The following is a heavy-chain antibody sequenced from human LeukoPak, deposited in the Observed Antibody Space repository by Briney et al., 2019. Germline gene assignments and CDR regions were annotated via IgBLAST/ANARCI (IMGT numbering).Heavy chain of an antibody. D-gene: IGHD4-17*01. CDR3: ANSDEDYEYFDL. J-gene: IGHJ2*01. Sequence: PGGSLRLSCAASGFTFSSYSMNWVRQAPGKGLEWVSSISSSSSYIYYADSVKGRFTIPRDNAKNSLYLQMNSLRAEDTAVYYCANSDEDYEYFDLWGRGTLVTVSS. V-gene: IGHV3-21*01. CDR1: GFTFSSYS. CDR2: ISSSSSYI.